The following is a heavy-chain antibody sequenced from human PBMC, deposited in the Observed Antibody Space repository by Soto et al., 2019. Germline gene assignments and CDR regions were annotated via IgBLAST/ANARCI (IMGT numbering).Heavy chain of an antibody. J-gene: IGHJ4*02. CDR2: ISGSGGST. Sequence: GGALRLSCAASGFTFSSYAMSWVRQAPGKGLEWVSAISGSGGSTYYADSVKGRFTISRDNSKDTLYLQMNSLRAEDTAVYYCAKYYDSSGYYLTGLNYRGQGTLVTVPS. V-gene: IGHV3-23*01. CDR3: AKYYDSSGYYLTGLNY. D-gene: IGHD3-22*01. CDR1: GFTFSSYA.